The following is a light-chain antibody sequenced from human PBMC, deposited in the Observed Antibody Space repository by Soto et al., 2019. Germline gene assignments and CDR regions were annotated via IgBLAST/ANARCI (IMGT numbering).Light chain of an antibody. CDR1: QSLLHRNGYMY. CDR3: MQGLETFYT. CDR2: LGS. V-gene: IGKV2-28*01. Sequence: DIVMNQSPLSLPITPGESASISCRSSQSLLHRNGYMYLDWYLQKPGQSPQLLIYLGSYRASGVPDRFSGSGSGTDFTLKINRVEAEDVGVYYCMQGLETFYTFGQGTKLEIK. J-gene: IGKJ2*01.